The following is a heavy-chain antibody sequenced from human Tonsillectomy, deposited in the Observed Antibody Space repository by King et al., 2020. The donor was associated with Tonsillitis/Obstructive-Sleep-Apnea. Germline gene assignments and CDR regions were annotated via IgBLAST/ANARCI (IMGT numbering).Heavy chain of an antibody. CDR1: GFSFSDAW. J-gene: IGHJ4*02. D-gene: IGHD3-10*01. CDR3: TTDLWQ. Sequence: QLVQSGGGLLKPGGSLRLSCAASGFSFSDAWRTWVRQAPGKGLEWVGRIKSKTDGGTTDYAAPVKSRFIISRDDSKNTVFLQMDSLKTEDTALYYCTTDLWQWGQGTLVTVSS. V-gene: IGHV3-15*01. CDR2: IKSKTDGGTT.